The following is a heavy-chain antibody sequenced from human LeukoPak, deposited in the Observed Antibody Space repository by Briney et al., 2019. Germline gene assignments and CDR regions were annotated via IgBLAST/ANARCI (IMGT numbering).Heavy chain of an antibody. CDR2: INTNTGNP. V-gene: IGHV7-4-1*02. CDR3: AKAGYSSGHRYFFDS. D-gene: IGHD6-19*01. J-gene: IGHJ4*02. Sequence: ASVKVSCKASGYTFTSYAINWVRQAPGQGLEWMGWINTNTGNPTYAQGFTGRFVFSLDTSVSTAYLQISSLKAEDTAVYYCAKAGYSSGHRYFFDSWGQGILVTVSS. CDR1: GYTFTSYA.